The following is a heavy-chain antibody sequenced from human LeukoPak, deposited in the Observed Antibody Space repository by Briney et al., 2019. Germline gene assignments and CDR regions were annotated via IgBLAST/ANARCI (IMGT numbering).Heavy chain of an antibody. CDR1: GYTFTSYD. V-gene: IGHV1-8*03. CDR3: ARGYYYGSGSYYKPPHYYYYMDV. Sequence: ASVKVSCKASGYTFTSYDINWVRQATGQGLEWMGWMNPNSGNTGYAQKFQGRVTITRNTSISTACMELSSLRSEDTAVYYCARGYYYGSGSYYKPPHYYYYMDVWGKGTTVTVSS. D-gene: IGHD3-10*01. CDR2: MNPNSGNT. J-gene: IGHJ6*03.